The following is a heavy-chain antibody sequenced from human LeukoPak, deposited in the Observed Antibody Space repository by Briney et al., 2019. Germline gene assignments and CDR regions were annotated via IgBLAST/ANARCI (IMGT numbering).Heavy chain of an antibody. J-gene: IGHJ4*02. CDR1: GISFTGSG. V-gene: IGHV3-30*02. CDR2: IQYDVTTK. CDR3: AREGGTVVAGTFDY. D-gene: IGHD6-19*01. Sequence: PGGSLRLSCAVSGISFTGSGMHWIRQAPGKGLEWVAFIQYDVTTKNYADSVKGRFTISRDNSKNTLYLQLNSLRDEDTAVYYCAREGGTVVAGTFDYWGQGTLVTVSS.